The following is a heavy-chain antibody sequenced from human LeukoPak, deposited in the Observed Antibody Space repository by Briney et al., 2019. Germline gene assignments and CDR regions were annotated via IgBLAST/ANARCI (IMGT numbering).Heavy chain of an antibody. CDR2: INHSGST. CDR3: ARGRATASSWYYYYYYMDV. CDR1: GGSFSGYY. D-gene: IGHD6-13*01. J-gene: IGHJ6*03. Sequence: SETLSLTCAVYGGSFSGYYWSWIRQPPGKGLEWIGEINHSGSTNYNPSLKSRVTISVDTSKNQFSLKLSSVTAADTAVYYCARGRATASSWYYYYYYMDVWGKRTTVTVSS. V-gene: IGHV4-34*01.